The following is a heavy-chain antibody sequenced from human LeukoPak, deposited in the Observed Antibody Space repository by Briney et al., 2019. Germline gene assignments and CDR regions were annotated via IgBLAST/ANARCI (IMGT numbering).Heavy chain of an antibody. CDR2: INPSGGST. D-gene: IGHD6-13*01. J-gene: IGHJ4*02. CDR3: ARVPYSSSWPSYFDY. Sequence: ASVKVSCKASGYTFTSYYMHWVRQAPGQGLEWMGIINPSGGSTSYAQKFQGRVTMTRDTSTSTVYMELSSLRSEDTAVCYCARVPYSSSWPSYFDYWGQGTLVTVSS. V-gene: IGHV1-46*01. CDR1: GYTFTSYY.